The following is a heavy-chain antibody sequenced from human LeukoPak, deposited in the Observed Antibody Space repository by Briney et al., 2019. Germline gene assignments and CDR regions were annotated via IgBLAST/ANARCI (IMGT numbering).Heavy chain of an antibody. CDR1: GGSISSDDYY. J-gene: IGHJ4*02. D-gene: IGHD5-12*01. CDR3: ARGGVGGYDYFDS. CDR2: ITYSGST. V-gene: IGHV4-30-4*01. Sequence: PQTLSLTCTVSGGSISSDDYYWSWIRQPPGKGLEWIGHITYSGSTDYSPSLRSRVTMSVDTSKNQFSLKLNSVTAAETAMYFCARGGVGGYDYFDSWGQGTLVAVSS.